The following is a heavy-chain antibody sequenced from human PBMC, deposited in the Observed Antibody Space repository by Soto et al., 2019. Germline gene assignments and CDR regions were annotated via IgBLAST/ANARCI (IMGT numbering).Heavy chain of an antibody. CDR1: GGSFSSYY. CDR3: ARGRMGLKYCSGCSCYGPARGDNGFDP. J-gene: IGHJ5*02. CDR2: INHSGST. Sequence: SETLSLTXAVYGGSFSSYYWSWIRQPPGKGLEWIGEINHSGSTNYNPSLKSRVTISVDTSKNQFSLKLSSVTAADTAVYYCARGRMGLKYCSGCSCYGPARGDNGFDPWGQGTLVTVS. V-gene: IGHV4-34*01. D-gene: IGHD2-15*01.